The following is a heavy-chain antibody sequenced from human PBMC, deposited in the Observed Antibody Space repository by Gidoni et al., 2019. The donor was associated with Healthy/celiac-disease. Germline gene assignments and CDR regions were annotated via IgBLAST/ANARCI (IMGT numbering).Heavy chain of an antibody. CDR1: GFTFRDYY. V-gene: IGHV3-11*05. Sequence: QVQLVESGGCLVKPGGSLRLSCAASGFTFRDYYMSWIRQAPGKGLEWVSYISSSSSYTNYADSVKGRFTISRDNAKNSLYLQMNSLRAEDTAVYYCARVVRDGYTIGWFDPWGQGTLVTVSS. CDR2: ISSSSSYT. J-gene: IGHJ5*02. CDR3: ARVVRDGYTIGWFDP. D-gene: IGHD5-12*01.